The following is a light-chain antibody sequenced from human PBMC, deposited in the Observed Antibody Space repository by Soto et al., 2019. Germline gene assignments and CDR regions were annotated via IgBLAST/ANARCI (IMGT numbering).Light chain of an antibody. CDR3: QQYNSYSHT. CDR1: QSISSW. CDR2: DAS. Sequence: DIQMTLSPSTLSASVGDRVTITCRASQSISSWLAWYQQKPGKAPKLLIYDASSLESGVPSRFSGSGSGTEFTLTISSLQPDDFATYYCQQYNSYSHTFGQGTKLEIK. V-gene: IGKV1-5*01. J-gene: IGKJ2*01.